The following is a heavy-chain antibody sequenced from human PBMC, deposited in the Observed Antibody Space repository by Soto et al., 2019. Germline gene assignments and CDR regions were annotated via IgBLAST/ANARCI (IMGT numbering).Heavy chain of an antibody. D-gene: IGHD6-6*01. Sequence: QVQLVESGGGAVQPGRSLRLSCAASGFTFRTYGMHWVRQATGKGLEWLAVISNNGINKYYADSVKGRFTISRDNSRDTLFLQIISLRGEDTAIYYCAKVIRADSTSSNFYYYSGLDVWGQGTTVTVS. CDR2: ISNNGINK. J-gene: IGHJ6*02. CDR3: AKVIRADSTSSNFYYYSGLDV. V-gene: IGHV3-30*18. CDR1: GFTFRTYG.